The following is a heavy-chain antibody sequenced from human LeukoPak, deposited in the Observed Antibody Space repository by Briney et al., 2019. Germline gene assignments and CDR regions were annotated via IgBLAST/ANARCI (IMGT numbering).Heavy chain of an antibody. J-gene: IGHJ6*03. V-gene: IGHV3-74*01. D-gene: IGHD2-15*01. CDR1: GFTFSSYW. CDR3: ARGEYCSGGSCYLGYYYYMDV. Sequence: GSLRLSCAASGFTFSSYWMHWVRQAPGKGLVWVSRINSDGSSTSYADSVRGRFSISRDNAKNTLYLQMNSLRAEDTAVYYCARGEYCSGGSCYLGYYYYMDVWGKGTTVTVSS. CDR2: INSDGSST.